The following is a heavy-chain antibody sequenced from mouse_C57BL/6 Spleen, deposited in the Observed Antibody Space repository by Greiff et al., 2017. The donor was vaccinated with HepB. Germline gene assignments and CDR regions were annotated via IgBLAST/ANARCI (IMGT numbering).Heavy chain of an antibody. CDR2: ISGGGGNT. CDR3: ARPSYGNYVGYFDV. J-gene: IGHJ1*03. D-gene: IGHD2-1*01. Sequence: EVHLVESGGGLVKPGGSLKLSCAASGFTFSSYTMSWVRQTPEKRLEWVATISGGGGNTYYPDSVKGRFTISRDNAKNTLYLQMSSLRSEDTALYYCARPSYGNYVGYFDVWGTGTTVTVSS. V-gene: IGHV5-9*01. CDR1: GFTFSSYT.